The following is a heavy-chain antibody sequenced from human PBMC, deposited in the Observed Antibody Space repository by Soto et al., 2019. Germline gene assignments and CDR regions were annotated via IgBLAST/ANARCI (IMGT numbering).Heavy chain of an antibody. CDR3: ARNTVTTGWFSTFDY. D-gene: IGHD4-4*01. J-gene: IGHJ4*02. Sequence: PGGSLRLSCAASGFTFSSYSMNWVRQAPGKGLEWVSSISSSSSYIYYADSVKGRFTISRDNAKNSLYLQMNSLRAEDTAVYYCARNTVTTGWFSTFDYWGQGTLVTVSS. CDR1: GFTFSSYS. CDR2: ISSSSSYI. V-gene: IGHV3-21*01.